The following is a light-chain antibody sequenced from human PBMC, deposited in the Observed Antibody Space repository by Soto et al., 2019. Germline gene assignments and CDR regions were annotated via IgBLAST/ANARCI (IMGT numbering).Light chain of an antibody. CDR2: STS. CDR1: SGSVSTAHN. V-gene: IGLV8-61*01. Sequence: QAVVTQESSFSVSPGGTVTLTCGLISGSVSTAHNPNWYQQTPGQAPRTLNYSTSTRSSGVPDRFSGSILGNKAALTITGAQADDESDYYCALFMGNGISVFGPGTKLTVL. J-gene: IGLJ1*01. CDR3: ALFMGNGISV.